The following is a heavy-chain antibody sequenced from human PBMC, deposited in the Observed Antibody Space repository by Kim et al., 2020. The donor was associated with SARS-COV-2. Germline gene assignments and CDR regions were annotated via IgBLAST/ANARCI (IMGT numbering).Heavy chain of an antibody. CDR2: ISYDGSNK. V-gene: IGHV3-33*05. J-gene: IGHJ4*02. CDR1: GFTFSSYG. Sequence: GGSLRLSCAASGFTFSSYGMHWVRQAPGKGLEWVAVISYDGSNKYYADSVKGRFTISRDNSKNTLYLQMNSLRAEDTAVYYCARDSHDSGAADYWGQGTLVTVSS. CDR3: ARDSHDSGAADY. D-gene: IGHD3-22*01.